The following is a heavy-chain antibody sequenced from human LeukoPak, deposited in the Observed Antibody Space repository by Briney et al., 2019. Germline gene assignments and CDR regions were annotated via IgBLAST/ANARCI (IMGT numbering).Heavy chain of an antibody. CDR2: IYPGDSDT. Sequence: GESLKISCQGSGYSWINYWIGWVRQMPGKGLEWMAIIYPGDSDTKYSPSFQGQVTMSADKYIPPAFLQWSSLKASDTAMYYCAILSSGWYYFDYWGQGTLVTVSS. J-gene: IGHJ4*02. CDR3: AILSSGWYYFDY. D-gene: IGHD6-19*01. CDR1: GYSWINYW. V-gene: IGHV5-51*01.